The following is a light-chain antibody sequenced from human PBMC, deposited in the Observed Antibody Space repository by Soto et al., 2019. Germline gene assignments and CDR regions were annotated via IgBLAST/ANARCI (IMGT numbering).Light chain of an antibody. CDR1: QSVSRNF. J-gene: IGKJ1*01. V-gene: IGKV3-20*01. CDR2: GAS. Sequence: EIVLTQSPGTLSLSPGERATLSCRASQSVSRNFLAWYRQKPGQAPRLLIYGASSRAGGIPDRFSGSASGTDFTLTISRLEPEDFAVYYCQQYGSLPRTFGQGTKVEIK. CDR3: QQYGSLPRT.